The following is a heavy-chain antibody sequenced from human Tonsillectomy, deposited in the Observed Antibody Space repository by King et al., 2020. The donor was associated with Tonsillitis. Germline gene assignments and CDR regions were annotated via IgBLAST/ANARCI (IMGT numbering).Heavy chain of an antibody. V-gene: IGHV3-21*01. CDR3: ARDRGYCSSTSCWDDAFDI. CDR2: ISSSSSYI. CDR1: GFTFSSYS. Sequence: QLVQSGGGLVKPGGSLRLSCAASGFTFSSYSMNWVHQAPGKGLEWVSSISSSSSYIYYADSVKGRFTISRDNAKNSLYLQMNSLRAEDTAVYYCARDRGYCSSTSCWDDAFDIWGQGTMVTVSS. D-gene: IGHD2-2*01. J-gene: IGHJ3*02.